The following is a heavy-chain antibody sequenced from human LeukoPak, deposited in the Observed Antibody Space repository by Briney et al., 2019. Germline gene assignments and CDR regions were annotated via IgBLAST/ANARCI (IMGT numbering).Heavy chain of an antibody. CDR2: IKQDGSEK. V-gene: IGHV3-7*03. J-gene: IGHJ6*02. CDR3: ARGGGLDV. Sequence: PGGSLRLSCAVSGFIFSNYWMSWVRQAPGKGLEWVANIKQDGSEKYYVDSVKGRFTISRDNAKNSLYLQMSNLRAEDTAVYFCARGGGLDVWGQGATVTVSS. D-gene: IGHD3-16*01. CDR1: GFIFSNYW.